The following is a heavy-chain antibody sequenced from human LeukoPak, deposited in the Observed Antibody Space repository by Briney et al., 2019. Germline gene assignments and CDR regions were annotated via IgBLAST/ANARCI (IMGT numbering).Heavy chain of an antibody. V-gene: IGHV4-61*01. Sequence: PSGTLSLTCTVSGDSVSSGSYYLSWIRQPPGKGLDWIAYMSPSGSTNYNPSLKSRVTISVDTSKNQFSLKLSSVTAADTAVYYCARAATYYDFWSGYYTYFDYWGQGTLVTVSS. D-gene: IGHD3-3*01. CDR2: MSPSGST. CDR1: GDSVSSGSYY. J-gene: IGHJ4*02. CDR3: ARAATYYDFWSGYYTYFDY.